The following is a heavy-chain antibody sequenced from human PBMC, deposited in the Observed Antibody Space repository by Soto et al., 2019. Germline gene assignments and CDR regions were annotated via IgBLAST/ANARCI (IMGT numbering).Heavy chain of an antibody. CDR1: GFSLTTSGVG. V-gene: IGHV2-5*02. J-gene: IGHJ4*02. CDR2: IYWDDDK. D-gene: IGHD6-19*01. CDR3: ARDSSGWYGFDY. Sequence: QITLKESGPTLVKPTQTLTLTCTFSGFSLTTSGVGVGWIRQPPGKALEWLALIYWDDDKRYSPSLKRRLTSIKAPSKHQVVLTMTNIDPVDTATYYCARDSSGWYGFDYWGQGTLVTVSS.